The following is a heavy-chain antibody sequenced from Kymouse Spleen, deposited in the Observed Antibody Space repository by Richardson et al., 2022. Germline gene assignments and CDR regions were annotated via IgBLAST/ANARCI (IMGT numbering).Heavy chain of an antibody. CDR2: ISWNSGSI. CDR1: GFTFDDYA. Sequence: EVQLVESGGGLVQPGRSLRLSCAASGFTFDDYAMHWVRQAPGKGLEWVSGISWNSGSIGYADSVKGRFTISRDNAKNSLYLQMNSLRAEDTALYYCAKDREYCSSTSCYNYYYYGMDVWGQGTTVTVSS. CDR3: AKDREYCSSTSCYNYYYYGMDV. J-gene: IGHJ6*02. V-gene: IGHV3-9*01. D-gene: IGHD2-2*02.